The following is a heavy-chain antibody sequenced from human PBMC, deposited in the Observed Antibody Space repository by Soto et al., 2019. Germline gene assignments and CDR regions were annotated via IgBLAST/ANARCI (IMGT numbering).Heavy chain of an antibody. CDR1: GFTFSSYD. V-gene: IGHV3-13*01. CDR2: IGIAGDT. J-gene: IGHJ5*02. CDR3: ARGTYCSGGRCYPHNWFDP. D-gene: IGHD2-15*01. Sequence: AVGSLRLSCAASGFTFSSYDMHWVRQVTGKGLEWVSAIGIAGDTYYVGSVKGRFTISRENAKNSLSLQMDSLRAEDTAVYYCARGTYCSGGRCYPHNWFDPWGQGTLVTVSS.